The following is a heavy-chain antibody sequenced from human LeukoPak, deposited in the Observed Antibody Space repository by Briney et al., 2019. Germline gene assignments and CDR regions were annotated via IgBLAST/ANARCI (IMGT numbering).Heavy chain of an antibody. CDR1: GFTFSTYA. D-gene: IGHD5-24*01. CDR2: ISSSSSYI. Sequence: GGSLRLSCAASGFTFSTYAMSWVRQAPGKGLEWVSSISSSSSYIYYADSVKGRFTISRDNAKNSLYLQMNSLRAEDTAMYYCARLGEMATTYFADYWGQGTLVTVSS. V-gene: IGHV3-21*01. J-gene: IGHJ4*02. CDR3: ARLGEMATTYFADY.